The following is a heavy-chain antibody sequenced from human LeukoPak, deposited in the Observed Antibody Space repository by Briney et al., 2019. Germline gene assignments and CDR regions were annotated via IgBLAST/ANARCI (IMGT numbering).Heavy chain of an antibody. CDR1: GYTFTSYY. D-gene: IGHD6-19*01. V-gene: IGHV1-2*02. CDR3: ASPLSGWYRFDY. Sequence: VASVKVSCKASGYTFTSYYMHWVRQAPGQGLEWMGWINPNSGGTNYAQKFQGRVTMTRDTSISTAYMELSRLRSDDTAVYYCASPLSGWYRFDYWGQGTLVTVSS. J-gene: IGHJ4*02. CDR2: INPNSGGT.